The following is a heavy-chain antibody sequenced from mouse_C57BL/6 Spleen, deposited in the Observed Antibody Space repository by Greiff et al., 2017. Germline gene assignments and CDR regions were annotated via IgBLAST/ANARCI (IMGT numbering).Heavy chain of an antibody. CDR1: GYSFTDYN. CDR2: INPNYGTT. J-gene: IGHJ4*01. CDR3: SITTGGHYAMDY. Sequence: VQLQQSGPELVKPGASVKISCKASGYSFTDYNMNWVKQSNGKSLEWIGVINPNYGTTSYNQKFKGKATLTVDQSSSTAYMKLNSLTSEDSAVYYYSITTGGHYAMDYWGQGTSVTVSS. D-gene: IGHD1-1*01. V-gene: IGHV1-39*01.